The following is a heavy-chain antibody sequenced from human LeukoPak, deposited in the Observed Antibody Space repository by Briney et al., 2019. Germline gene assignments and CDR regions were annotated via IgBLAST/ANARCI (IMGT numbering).Heavy chain of an antibody. V-gene: IGHV1-2*02. Sequence: ASVRVSCKASGYTFTDYYIHWVRQAPGQGLERVGWLNPTSGRTNYAQKFQDRVTVTRDTSNNTSYMDLSRLTSDDTAVYFCAREFRTTTWSYDAFDLWGQGTMVTVSS. D-gene: IGHD1/OR15-1a*01. CDR2: LNPTSGRT. CDR1: GYTFTDYY. J-gene: IGHJ3*01. CDR3: AREFRTTTWSYDAFDL.